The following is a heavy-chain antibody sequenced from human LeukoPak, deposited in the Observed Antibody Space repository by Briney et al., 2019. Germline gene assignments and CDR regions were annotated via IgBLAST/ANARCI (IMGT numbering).Heavy chain of an antibody. Sequence: ASVKVSCKASGYTFTSYDFNWVRQATGQGLEWMGWMNPNSGNTGYAQKFQGRVAMTRNTPISTAYMELSSLRSEDTAVYYCARGCGYCSGGSRRLYYFYFWGQGTLVTVSS. CDR3: ARGCGYCSGGSRRLYYFYF. D-gene: IGHD2-15*01. CDR1: GYTFTSYD. V-gene: IGHV1-8*01. CDR2: MNPNSGNT. J-gene: IGHJ4*02.